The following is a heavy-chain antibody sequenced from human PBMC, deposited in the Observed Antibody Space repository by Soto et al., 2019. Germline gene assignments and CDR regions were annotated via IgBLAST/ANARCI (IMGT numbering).Heavy chain of an antibody. V-gene: IGHV5-51*01. CDR3: ATSRCSSWFRRFSVEFDY. CDR2: IYPGDSDT. D-gene: IGHD6-13*01. J-gene: IGHJ4*02. CDR1: GYSFTSYW. Sequence: PGESLKISCKGSGYSFTSYWIGWVRQMPGKGLEWMGIIYPGDSDTRYSPSFQGQVTISADKSISTAYLQWSSLKASDTAMYYCATSRCSSWFRRFSVEFDYWGQGTLVTVSS.